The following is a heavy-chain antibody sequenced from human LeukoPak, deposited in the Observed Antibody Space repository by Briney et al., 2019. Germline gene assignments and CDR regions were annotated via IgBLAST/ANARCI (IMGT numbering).Heavy chain of an antibody. J-gene: IGHJ3*02. CDR1: AFTFSDHG. CDR2: IWYDGSNE. Sequence: GGSLRLSCAASAFTFSDHGMHWVRQAPGKGLEWVAVIWYDGSNEYYSESVKGRFTISRDNSKNTLYVQMNSLRPEDTAVYEXAIXISIFVNAFDIWGLGTMVTVS. CDR3: AIXISIFVNAFDI. V-gene: IGHV3-33*01. D-gene: IGHD3-3*01.